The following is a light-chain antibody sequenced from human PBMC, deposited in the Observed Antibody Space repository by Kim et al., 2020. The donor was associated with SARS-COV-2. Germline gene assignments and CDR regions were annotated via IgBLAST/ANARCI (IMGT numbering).Light chain of an antibody. Sequence: DIQMTQSPSTLSASIGDRVTITCRASQSISNWLAWYQQKPGKAPKVLIYKAFILENGVPSRFSGSGSGTEFTLTISSLQPDDFASYYCQQYYAFSTFGQGTKVDIK. CDR2: KAF. CDR3: QQYYAFST. J-gene: IGKJ1*01. V-gene: IGKV1-5*03. CDR1: QSISNW.